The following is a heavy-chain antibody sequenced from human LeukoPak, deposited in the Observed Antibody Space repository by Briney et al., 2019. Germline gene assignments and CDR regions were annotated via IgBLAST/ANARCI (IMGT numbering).Heavy chain of an antibody. CDR3: ARRSYSDTSGDDY. Sequence: ASVKVSCKASGYSFTDKYMHWVRQAPGQGLEWMGWINPNSGGTNYAQKFQGRVTMTTDTSMSTAYMELSRLTSDDTAVYYCARRSYSDTSGDDYWGQGTLVTVSS. V-gene: IGHV1-2*02. CDR1: GYSFTDKY. D-gene: IGHD3-22*01. CDR2: INPNSGGT. J-gene: IGHJ4*02.